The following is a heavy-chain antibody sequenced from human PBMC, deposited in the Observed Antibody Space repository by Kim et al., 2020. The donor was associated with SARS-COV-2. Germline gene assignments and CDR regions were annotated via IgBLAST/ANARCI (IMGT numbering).Heavy chain of an antibody. D-gene: IGHD3-22*01. CDR3: ARGGDYYDSSGPNWFDP. V-gene: IGHV4-30-2*04. Sequence: LKSRVTISVDTSKNQFSLKLSSVTAADTAVYYCARGGDYYDSSGPNWFDPWGQGTLVTVSS. J-gene: IGHJ5*02.